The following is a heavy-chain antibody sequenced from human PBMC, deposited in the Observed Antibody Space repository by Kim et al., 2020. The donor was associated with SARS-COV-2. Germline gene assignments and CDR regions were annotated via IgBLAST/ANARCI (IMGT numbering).Heavy chain of an antibody. Sequence: VKGRFTISRDNAKNSLYLQMNSLRAEDTAVYYCAISCSSTSCGWYYGMDVWGQGTTVTVSS. V-gene: IGHV3-21*01. CDR3: AISCSSTSCGWYYGMDV. D-gene: IGHD2-2*01. J-gene: IGHJ6*02.